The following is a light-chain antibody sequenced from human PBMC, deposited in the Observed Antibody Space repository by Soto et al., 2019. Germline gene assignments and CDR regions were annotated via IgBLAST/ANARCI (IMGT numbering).Light chain of an antibody. CDR2: DVS. Sequence: QSALTQPASVSGSPGQSIAISCTGTSSDVGGYSYVSWYQQQPGKAPKLVISDVSNRPSGFSDRFSGSKSGNTASLTISGLQTEDEADYYCASYTTGSTYVFGTGTKLTVL. CDR3: ASYTTGSTYV. J-gene: IGLJ1*01. CDR1: SSDVGGYSY. V-gene: IGLV2-14*01.